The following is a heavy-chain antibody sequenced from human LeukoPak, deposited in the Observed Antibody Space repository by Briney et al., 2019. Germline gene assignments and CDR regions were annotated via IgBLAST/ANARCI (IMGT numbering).Heavy chain of an antibody. Sequence: SETLSLTCSVSGGSISSGDYHWSWVRQSPGKGLEWIGYIYYSGTIYYNPSLKSRVTISIHNSKNQFSLKVNSVTAADTAVYYCARDRNYYDGSGPPYYYSALDVWGQGTTVTVSS. D-gene: IGHD3-22*01. J-gene: IGHJ6*02. V-gene: IGHV4-30-4*02. CDR1: GGSISSGDYH. CDR2: IYYSGTI. CDR3: ARDRNYYDGSGPPYYYSALDV.